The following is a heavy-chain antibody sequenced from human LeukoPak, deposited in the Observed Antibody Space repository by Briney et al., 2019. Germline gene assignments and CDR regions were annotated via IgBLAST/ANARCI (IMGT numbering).Heavy chain of an antibody. D-gene: IGHD4-17*01. Sequence: GGSLRLSCAASGFIFSHHGMNWVRQAPGKGLEWVSGIRTEGVTTYYADSVKGRFIISRDNSKNTLYLQMNSLRAEDTAVYYCAKEIWPTVTTPGHTHFDYWGQGTLVTVSS. CDR3: AKEIWPTVTTPGHTHFDY. CDR1: GFIFSHHG. J-gene: IGHJ4*02. CDR2: IRTEGVTT. V-gene: IGHV3-23*01.